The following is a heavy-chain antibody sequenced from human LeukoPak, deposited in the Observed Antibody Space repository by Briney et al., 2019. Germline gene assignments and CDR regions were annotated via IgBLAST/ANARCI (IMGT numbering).Heavy chain of an antibody. J-gene: IGHJ6*02. Sequence: GASVEVSCKASGGTFSSYAISWVRQAPGQGLEWMGGIIPIFGTANYAQKFQGRVTITADESTSTAYMELSSLRSEDTAVYYCAARDSKGGYSSSWYFPVTYYYYGMDVWGQGTTVTVSS. V-gene: IGHV1-69*13. CDR2: IIPIFGTA. CDR3: AARDSKGGYSSSWYFPVTYYYYGMDV. CDR1: GGTFSSYA. D-gene: IGHD6-13*01.